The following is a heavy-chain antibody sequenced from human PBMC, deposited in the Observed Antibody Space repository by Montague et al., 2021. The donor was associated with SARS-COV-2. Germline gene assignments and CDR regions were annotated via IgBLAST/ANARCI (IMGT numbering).Heavy chain of an antibody. J-gene: IGHJ4*02. D-gene: IGHD3-10*01. CDR2: IDRDDDK. V-gene: IGHV2-70*11. CDR3: ARISYGSGVGFDY. Sequence: PALVKPTQTLTLTCTFSGFSLSTSGMCVSWIRQPPGKALEWLARIDRDDDKYYSTSLKTRLTISKDTSKNQVVLTMTNMDPVDTATYYCARISYGSGVGFDYWGQGTMVTVSS. CDR1: GFSLSTSGMC.